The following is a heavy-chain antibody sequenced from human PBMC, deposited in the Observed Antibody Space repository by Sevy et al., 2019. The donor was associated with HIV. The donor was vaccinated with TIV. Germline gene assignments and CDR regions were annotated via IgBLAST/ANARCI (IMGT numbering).Heavy chain of an antibody. J-gene: IGHJ4*02. V-gene: IGHV3-30*04. CDR3: ARLLSCGGDCYYYDS. CDR2: MSYVRDSE. Sequence: GGSLRLSCAASGFTFTDYAVHWVRQAPGKGLEWVALMSYVRDSENYADFVKGRFTISRDNTKNTLYLQMNSLRAEDTAVYYCARLLSCGGDCYYYDSWGQGTLVTVSS. D-gene: IGHD2-21*02. CDR1: GFTFTDYA.